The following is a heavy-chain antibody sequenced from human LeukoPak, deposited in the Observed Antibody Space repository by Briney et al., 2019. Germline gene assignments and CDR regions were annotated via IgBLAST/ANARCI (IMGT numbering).Heavy chain of an antibody. Sequence: ASVKVSCKASGYTITSYDINWVRQATGQGLEWMGWMNPNSGNTGYAQKFQGRVNMTRNTSISTGYLELSSLRSADTAVSYCARISRMVIRRIIYSHVHTYRYGSPKWFDPWGQETLVTVSS. V-gene: IGHV1-8*01. D-gene: IGHD5-18*01. J-gene: IGHJ5*02. CDR2: MNPNSGNT. CDR1: GYTITSYD. CDR3: ARISRMVIRRIIYSHVHTYRYGSPKWFDP.